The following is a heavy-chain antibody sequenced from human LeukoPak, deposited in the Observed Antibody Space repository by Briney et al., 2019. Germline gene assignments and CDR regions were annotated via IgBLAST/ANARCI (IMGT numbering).Heavy chain of an antibody. CDR3: AVSGYYYGSGSPDGDYYYYMDV. CDR1: GGSISSYY. D-gene: IGHD3-10*01. J-gene: IGHJ6*03. V-gene: IGHV4-59*01. CDR2: IYYSGST. Sequence: SETPSLTCTVSGGSISSYYWSWIRQPPGKGLEWIGYIYYSGSTNYNPSLKSRVTISVDTSKNQFSLKLSSVTAADTAVYYCAVSGYYYGSGSPDGDYYYYMDVWGKGTTVTISS.